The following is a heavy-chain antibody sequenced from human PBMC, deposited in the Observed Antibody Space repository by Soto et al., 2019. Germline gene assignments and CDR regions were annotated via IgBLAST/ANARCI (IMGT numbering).Heavy chain of an antibody. D-gene: IGHD6-13*01. V-gene: IGHV2-5*02. J-gene: IGHJ4*02. Sequence: QITLKESGPTLVQPTQTLTLTCTFSGFSLSTSGVGVGWIRPHPGKALEWLALIYLDDDKRYSPSLKSRLTITNETSKNQVVLTLTNMDPVDTATYYCTHRGRITAAEVHLDYWGQGNLVTDSS. CDR3: THRGRITAAEVHLDY. CDR2: IYLDDDK. CDR1: GFSLSTSGVG.